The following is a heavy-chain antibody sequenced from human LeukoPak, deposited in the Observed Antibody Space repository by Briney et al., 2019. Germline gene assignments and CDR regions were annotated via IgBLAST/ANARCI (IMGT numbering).Heavy chain of an antibody. J-gene: IGHJ4*02. D-gene: IGHD3-22*01. Sequence: GGSLRLSCAASGFTFSDYYMSWIRQAPGKGLEWVSYISSSGSTIYYADSVKGRFTITRDNAKNSLYLQMNSLRAEDTAVYYCARGGYYDSSGYSPCDYWGQGTLVTVSS. CDR1: GFTFSDYY. V-gene: IGHV3-11*01. CDR2: ISSSGSTI. CDR3: ARGGYYDSSGYSPCDY.